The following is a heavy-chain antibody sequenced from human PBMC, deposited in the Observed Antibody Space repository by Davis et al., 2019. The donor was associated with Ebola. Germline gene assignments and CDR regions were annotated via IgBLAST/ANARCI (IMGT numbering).Heavy chain of an antibody. CDR1: GFTFSSYA. V-gene: IGHV3-30-3*01. Sequence: PGGSLRLSCAASGFTFSSYAMHWVRQAPGKGLEWVAAISIDGNDNYYAESVKGRLTISRDNSKNTLYLEMNSLRGEDAAVYYCARDLERVVVISSDYGMDVWGQGTTVTVSS. CDR2: ISIDGNDN. J-gene: IGHJ6*02. D-gene: IGHD3-22*01. CDR3: ARDLERVVVISSDYGMDV.